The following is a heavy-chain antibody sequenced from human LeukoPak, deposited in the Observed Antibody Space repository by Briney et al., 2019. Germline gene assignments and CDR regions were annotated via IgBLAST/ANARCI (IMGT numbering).Heavy chain of an antibody. J-gene: IGHJ4*02. D-gene: IGHD3-3*01. V-gene: IGHV3-23*01. CDR1: GFTFSSYA. CDR2: ISGSGGST. CDR3: ARDRDFWSGYLDY. Sequence: GGSLRLSCAASGFTFSSYAMSWVRQAPGKGLEWVSAISGSGGSTYYADSVKGRFTISRDNSKNTLYLQMNSLRAEDTAVYYCARDRDFWSGYLDYWSQGTLVTVSS.